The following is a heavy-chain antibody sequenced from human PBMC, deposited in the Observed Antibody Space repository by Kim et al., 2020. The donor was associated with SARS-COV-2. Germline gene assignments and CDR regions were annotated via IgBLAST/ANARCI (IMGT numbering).Heavy chain of an antibody. CDR1: GFTFSSYA. D-gene: IGHD7-27*01. Sequence: GGSLRLSCAASGFTFSSYAMSWVRQAPGKGLEWVSAISGSGGSTYYADSVKGRFTISRDNSKNTLYLQMNSLRAEDTAVYYCARAEGLTGEYDYWGQGTLVTVSS. CDR2: ISGSGGST. J-gene: IGHJ4*02. V-gene: IGHV3-23*01. CDR3: ARAEGLTGEYDY.